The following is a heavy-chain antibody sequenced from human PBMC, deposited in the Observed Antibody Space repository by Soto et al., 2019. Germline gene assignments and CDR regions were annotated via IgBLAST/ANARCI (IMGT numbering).Heavy chain of an antibody. CDR3: ARHPASIVARPPDY. D-gene: IGHD6-6*01. J-gene: IGHJ4*02. CDR2: ISYDGGIK. V-gene: IGHV3-30-3*01. CDR1: GFTFSTYA. Sequence: QVQLVESGGGVVQPGRSLRLSCAASGFTFSTYAMHWLRQAPGKGLEWVAVISYDGGIKYYAESVTGRFTISRDNSNNTLYLHMNSLRHEDTAVYYCARHPASIVARPPDYWGQGTLVTVSS.